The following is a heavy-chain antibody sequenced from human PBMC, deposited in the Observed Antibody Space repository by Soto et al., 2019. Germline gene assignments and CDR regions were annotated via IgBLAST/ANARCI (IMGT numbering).Heavy chain of an antibody. CDR2: ISPYNENT. Sequence: GASVKVSCKASGYTLSSYGISWVRQAPGQGLEWMGWISPYNENTNYAQKLQGRVTMTTETSTSTAYMELRSLRSDDTAVYYCARVARHGGNSDWFDPWGQGTLVTVSS. CDR1: GYTLSSYG. J-gene: IGHJ5*02. D-gene: IGHD2-21*01. CDR3: ARVARHGGNSDWFDP. V-gene: IGHV1-18*04.